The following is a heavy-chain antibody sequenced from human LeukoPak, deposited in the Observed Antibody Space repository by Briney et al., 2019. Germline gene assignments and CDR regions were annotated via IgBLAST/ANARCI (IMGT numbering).Heavy chain of an antibody. V-gene: IGHV1-2*02. Sequence: GASVKVSCKASGYTFTGYYMHWVRQAPGQGLEWMGWINPNSGGTNYAQKFQGRVNMTRDTSISTAYMELSRLRSDDTAVYYCARTASLEWLPDDYWGQGTLVTVSS. CDR1: GYTFTGYY. D-gene: IGHD3-3*01. CDR2: INPNSGGT. CDR3: ARTASLEWLPDDY. J-gene: IGHJ4*02.